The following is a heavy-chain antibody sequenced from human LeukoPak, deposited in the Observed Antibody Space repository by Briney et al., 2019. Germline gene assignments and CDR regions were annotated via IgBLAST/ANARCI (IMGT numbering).Heavy chain of an antibody. CDR1: GGSISSHY. CDR3: ARCTGFYDCSGHYSCGYFDS. J-gene: IGHJ4*02. D-gene: IGHD3-22*01. Sequence: SETLSLTCTVSGGSISSHYWSWFRQTPGERPEWIAFIYYSGTTNCNPTLKGRSTISRYSSKNQFSMKLISVTAADTAIYYSARCTGFYDCSGHYSCGYFDSWGQGTLVPVSS. CDR2: IYYSGTT. V-gene: IGHV4-59*11.